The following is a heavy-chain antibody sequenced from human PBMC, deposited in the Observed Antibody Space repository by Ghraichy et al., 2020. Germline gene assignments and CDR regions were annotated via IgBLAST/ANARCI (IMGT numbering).Heavy chain of an antibody. D-gene: IGHD1-26*01. Sequence: SVKGRFTISRDNARNSLYLQMNSLRAEDTAVYYCATDLGWELLRSYWGQGTLVAVSS. V-gene: IGHV3-11*06. CDR3: ATDLGWELLRSY. J-gene: IGHJ4*02.